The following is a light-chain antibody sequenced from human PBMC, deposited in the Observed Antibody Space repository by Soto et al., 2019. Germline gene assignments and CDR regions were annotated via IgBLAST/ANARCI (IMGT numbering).Light chain of an antibody. J-gene: IGLJ2*01. V-gene: IGLV6-57*04. CDR2: EDN. CDR1: SGSIASNY. Sequence: NFMLTQPHSVSESPGKTVTISCTRSSGSIASNYVQWYQQRPGSAPTTVIYEDNQRPSGVPDRFSGSIDSSSNSASLTISGLKTEVEADYYCQSYDSNNHVVFGGGTKLTVL. CDR3: QSYDSNNHVV.